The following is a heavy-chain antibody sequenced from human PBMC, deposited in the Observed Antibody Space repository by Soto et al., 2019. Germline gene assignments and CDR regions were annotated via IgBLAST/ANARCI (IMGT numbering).Heavy chain of an antibody. CDR3: ARDLTTHDY. Sequence: EVQLLESGGGLVQPGGSLKLSCVGSGFIFSAHAITWVRQAPGKGLEWVSALGTVGAFYADSVKGRFTISRDNSKNTVTLEMNSLRAYDTAIYYCARDLTTHDYWGQGTVVTVSS. CDR2: LGTVGA. V-gene: IGHV3-23*01. CDR1: GFIFSAHA. J-gene: IGHJ4*02.